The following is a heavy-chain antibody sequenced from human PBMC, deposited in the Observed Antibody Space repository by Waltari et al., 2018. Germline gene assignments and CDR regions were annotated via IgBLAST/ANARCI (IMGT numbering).Heavy chain of an antibody. CDR1: GFTVSNIY. D-gene: IGHD3-22*01. CDR2: IYSDATT. J-gene: IGHJ4*02. CDR3: ARDRGGDSSGYPDY. Sequence: EVQLVESGGGLIQPGGSLRLSCAASGFTVSNIYMSWVRQAPGKGLDWISVIYSDATTYYVNSVKGRFTISRDNSKNTLYLQMNSLRVEDTAVYYCARDRGGDSSGYPDYWGQGTLVTVSS. V-gene: IGHV3-53*01.